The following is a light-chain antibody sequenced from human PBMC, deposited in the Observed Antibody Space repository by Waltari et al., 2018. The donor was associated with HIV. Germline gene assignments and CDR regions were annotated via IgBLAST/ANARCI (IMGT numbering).Light chain of an antibody. V-gene: IGLV2-14*01. Sequence: QSALTQPASVSGSPGQSIPLPCTGTSSDVGGYNYVPWYQQHPGKAPKLMIYEVSNRPSGVSNRFSGSKSGNTASLTISGLQAEDEADYYCSSYTSSSTLVFGGGTKLTVL. J-gene: IGLJ3*02. CDR1: SSDVGGYNY. CDR2: EVS. CDR3: SSYTSSSTLV.